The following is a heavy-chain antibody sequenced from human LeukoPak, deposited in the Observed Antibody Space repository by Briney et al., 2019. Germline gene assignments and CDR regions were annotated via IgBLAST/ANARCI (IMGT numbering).Heavy chain of an antibody. CDR1: GGTFSSYA. V-gene: IGHV1-69*05. D-gene: IGHD2-2*01. Sequence: SVKVSCKASGGTFSSYAISWVRQAPGQGLEWMGGIIPIFGTANYAQKFQGRVTITTDESTSTAYMELSSLRSEDTAVYYCAREAYCSSTSCPFDYWDQGTLVTVSS. CDR3: AREAYCSSTSCPFDY. J-gene: IGHJ4*02. CDR2: IIPIFGTA.